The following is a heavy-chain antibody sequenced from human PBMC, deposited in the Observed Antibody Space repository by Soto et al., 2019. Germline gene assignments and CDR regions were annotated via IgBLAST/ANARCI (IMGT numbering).Heavy chain of an antibody. J-gene: IGHJ6*01. CDR1: GGSVSSESNY. V-gene: IGHV4-61*01. Sequence: QVQLQESGPGLVKPSETLSLTCTVSGGSVSSESNYWSWLRQTPGKGLEWIGYIYYTGSTNYNPSLKCRVTMSVDTSRDQVSLRLRSVTRADTAVYYFARDQYDFRSGSYYYAMEVWGQVTKVTVSS. CDR2: IYYTGST. D-gene: IGHD3-3*01. CDR3: ARDQYDFRSGSYYYAMEV.